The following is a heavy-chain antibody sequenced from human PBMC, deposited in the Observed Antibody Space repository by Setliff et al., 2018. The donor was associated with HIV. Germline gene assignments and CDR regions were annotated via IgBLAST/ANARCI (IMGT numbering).Heavy chain of an antibody. Sequence: PSETLSLTCSVSDDSISSGVYYWSWVRQIPGKGLEWIGYVHQNGNINYSPFLSSRVAMSLDTSKSQFSLKLTSVTAADTAVYYCTRSNTSKSIDFWDQGTLVTVSS. CDR1: DDSISSGVYY. V-gene: IGHV4-31*03. CDR2: VHQNGNI. J-gene: IGHJ4*02. CDR3: TRSNTSKSIDF.